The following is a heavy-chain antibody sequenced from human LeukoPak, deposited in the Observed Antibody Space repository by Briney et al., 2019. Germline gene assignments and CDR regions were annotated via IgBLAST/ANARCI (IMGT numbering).Heavy chain of an antibody. D-gene: IGHD4-17*01. J-gene: IGHJ3*02. CDR3: ARGRDYGDYFYAFDI. CDR2: IKQDGSEK. Sequence: GGSLRLSCAASGFTFSSCWMSWVRQAPGKGLEWVANIKQDGSEKYYVDSVKGRFTISRDNAKNSLYLQMNSLRAEDTAVYYCARGRDYGDYFYAFDIWGQGTMVTVSS. V-gene: IGHV3-7*01. CDR1: GFTFSSCW.